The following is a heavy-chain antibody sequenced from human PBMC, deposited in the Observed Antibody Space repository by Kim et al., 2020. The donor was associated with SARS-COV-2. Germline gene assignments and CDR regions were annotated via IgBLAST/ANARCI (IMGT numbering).Heavy chain of an antibody. CDR1: GFTFINHW. CDR2: INTDAYVT. V-gene: IGHV3-74*01. CDR3: AKDYRGVATIDS. J-gene: IGHJ4*02. D-gene: IGHD5-12*01. Sequence: GGSLRLSCAASGFTFINHWMHWVRQAPGKGLVWVSRINTDAYVTNYADSVKGRFTISRDNAKNTLYLEMNSLRAEDTAVYYCAKDYRGVATIDSWGQGTLVTVS.